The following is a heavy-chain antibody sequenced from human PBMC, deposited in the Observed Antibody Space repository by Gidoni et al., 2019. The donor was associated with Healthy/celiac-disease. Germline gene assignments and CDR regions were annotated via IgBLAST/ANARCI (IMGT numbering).Heavy chain of an antibody. D-gene: IGHD5-12*01. Sequence: QVQLQQWGAGLLKPSETLSPTCAVYGGSFSGYYWSWIRQPPGKGLEWIGEINHSGSTNYNPSLKGRVTISVDTSKNQFSLKLGSVTAADTAVYYCAGRSGGLRLNWFDPWGQGTLVTVSS. CDR3: AGRSGGLRLNWFDP. J-gene: IGHJ5*02. V-gene: IGHV4-34*01. CDR1: GGSFSGYY. CDR2: INHSGST.